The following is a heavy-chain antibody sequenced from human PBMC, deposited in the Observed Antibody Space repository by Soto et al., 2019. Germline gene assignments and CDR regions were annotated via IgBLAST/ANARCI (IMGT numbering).Heavy chain of an antibody. Sequence: GGSLRLSCAASGFTFSSYAMSWVRQAPGKGLEWVSAISGSGGSTYYADSVKGRFTISRDNSKNTLYLQMNSLRAEDTAVYYCAKAFVVVVAATPFDYWGQGTLVTVSS. CDR3: AKAFVVVVAATPFDY. J-gene: IGHJ4*02. V-gene: IGHV3-23*01. CDR1: GFTFSSYA. D-gene: IGHD2-15*01. CDR2: ISGSGGST.